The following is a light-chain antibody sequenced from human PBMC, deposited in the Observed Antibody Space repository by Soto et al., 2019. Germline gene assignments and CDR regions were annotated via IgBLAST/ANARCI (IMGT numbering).Light chain of an antibody. V-gene: IGKV3-20*01. CDR2: GAS. CDR1: QSVRSSY. CDR3: QQYGSSLIT. J-gene: IGKJ5*01. Sequence: EIVLTQSPGTLSLSPGERATLSCRASQSVRSSYLAWYQQRPGQAPSLLIYGASSRATGIPDRFSGSGSGTDFTLTITRLEPEDFAVYYCQQYGSSLITFGHGTRLE.